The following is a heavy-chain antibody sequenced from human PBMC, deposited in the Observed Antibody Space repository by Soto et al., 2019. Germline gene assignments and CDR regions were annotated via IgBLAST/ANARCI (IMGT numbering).Heavy chain of an antibody. CDR1: GFSFIDYS. V-gene: IGHV1-3*01. CDR3: ARSAKKTWLPDF. CDR2: INAGNGNT. D-gene: IGHD5-12*01. J-gene: IGHJ1*01. Sequence: ASVKVSCKASGFSFIDYSILWVRQAPGQSLEWLGSINAGNGNTKYSHKFQDRVTITSDTSATTTYMELRSLRSEDTAVFYCARSAKKTWLPDFWGQGTLVTVSS.